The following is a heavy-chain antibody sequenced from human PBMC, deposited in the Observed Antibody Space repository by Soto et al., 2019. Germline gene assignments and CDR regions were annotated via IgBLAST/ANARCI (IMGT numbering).Heavy chain of an antibody. J-gene: IGHJ4*02. D-gene: IGHD6-19*01. CDR2: ISGSGGT. Sequence: EVQLLESGGGLVQPGGSLRLSCAASGFTFSTYVMSWVRQAPGKGLEWISAISGSGGTYYADSVKGRFTISRDNSKNTLFLQMNSLRADDTAVYYCAKIPITCAWLDFDYWGQGTLVTVSS. V-gene: IGHV3-23*01. CDR1: GFTFSTYV. CDR3: AKIPITCAWLDFDY.